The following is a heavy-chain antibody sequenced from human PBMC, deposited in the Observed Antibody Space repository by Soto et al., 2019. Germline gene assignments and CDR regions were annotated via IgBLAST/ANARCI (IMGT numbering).Heavy chain of an antibody. Sequence: SETLSLTCTVSGDSISSSTNFWGWVRQPPGKGLEWIGSIYSSGSTNYNPSLESRVTISIDKSKNQFSLKLTSVNTADTAVYYCATADLNYFGSWGQGTLVTVSS. CDR3: ATADLNYFGS. J-gene: IGHJ4*02. CDR2: IYSSGST. D-gene: IGHD3-3*01. V-gene: IGHV4-39*07. CDR1: GDSISSSTNF.